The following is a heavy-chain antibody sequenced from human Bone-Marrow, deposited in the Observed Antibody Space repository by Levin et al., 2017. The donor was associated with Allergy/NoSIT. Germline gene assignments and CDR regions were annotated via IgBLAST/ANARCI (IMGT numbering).Heavy chain of an antibody. Sequence: GGSLRLSCAASGFTFSTYSMNWVRQAPGKGLEWVSFISSTSSSIFYADSVKGRFTISRDNAKNSLYLQVNSLRDEDTAAYFCTRGGSTRGDYWGQGTLVTVSS. CDR3: TRGGSTRGDY. CDR1: GFTFSTYS. J-gene: IGHJ4*02. D-gene: IGHD3-10*01. CDR2: ISSTSSSI. V-gene: IGHV3-48*02.